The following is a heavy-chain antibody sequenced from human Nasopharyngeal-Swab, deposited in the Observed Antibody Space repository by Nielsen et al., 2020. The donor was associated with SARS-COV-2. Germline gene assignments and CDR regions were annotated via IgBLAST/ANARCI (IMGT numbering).Heavy chain of an antibody. CDR1: GYNFASYW. D-gene: IGHD5-24*01. Sequence: GESLKISCKGSGYNFASYWIGWVRQMPGKGLEWMGIIYPGDSDTRYSPSFQGQVTISADKSISTAYLQWSSLKASDTAMYYCARTLSYGNNYQVFGYWGQGTLVTVSS. V-gene: IGHV5-51*01. CDR2: IYPGDSDT. CDR3: ARTLSYGNNYQVFGY. J-gene: IGHJ4*02.